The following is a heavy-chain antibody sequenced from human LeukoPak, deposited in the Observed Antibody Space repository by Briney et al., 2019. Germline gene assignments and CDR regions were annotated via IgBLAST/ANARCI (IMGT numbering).Heavy chain of an antibody. CDR1: GFTVSSNY. V-gene: IGHV3-66*01. Sequence: GGSLRLSCAASGFTVSSNYMSWVRQAPGKGLEWVSVIYSGGSTYYADSVKGRFTISRDNSKNTLYLQMNSLRAEDTAVYYCARDLVYGSGSSPFDYWGQGTLVTVSS. CDR2: IYSGGST. D-gene: IGHD3-10*01. J-gene: IGHJ4*02. CDR3: ARDLVYGSGSSPFDY.